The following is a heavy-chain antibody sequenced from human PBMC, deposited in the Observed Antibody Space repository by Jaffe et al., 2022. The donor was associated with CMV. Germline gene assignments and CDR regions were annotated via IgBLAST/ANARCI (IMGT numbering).Heavy chain of an antibody. D-gene: IGHD4-17*01. Sequence: QVQLQESGPGLVKPSETLSLTCTVSGGSITSSSSYWGWIRQPPGKGLEYIGSIYYSGSTYYNPSLKSRVTISVDTSKSQFSLKLSSVTAADTAVYYCARHTVTTASFLDYWGQGTLVTVSS. CDR1: GGSITSSSSY. CDR2: IYYSGST. CDR3: ARHTVTTASFLDY. J-gene: IGHJ4*02. V-gene: IGHV4-39*01.